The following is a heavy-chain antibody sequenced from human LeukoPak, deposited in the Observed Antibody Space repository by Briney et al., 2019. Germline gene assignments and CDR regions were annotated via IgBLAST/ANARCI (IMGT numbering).Heavy chain of an antibody. Sequence: PGGSLSLSCAASGFTFSSYWMSWVRQAPGKGLEWVANIKQDGSEKYYVDSVKGRFTISRDNAKNSLLYLQMNSLRAEDTAVYYCAREGVGYFDYWGQGTLVTVPS. J-gene: IGHJ4*02. CDR2: IKQDGSEK. D-gene: IGHD2-15*01. CDR3: AREGVGYFDY. V-gene: IGHV3-7*01. CDR1: GFTFSSYW.